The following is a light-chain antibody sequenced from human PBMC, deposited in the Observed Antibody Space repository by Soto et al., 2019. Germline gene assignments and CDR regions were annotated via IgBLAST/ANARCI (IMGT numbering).Light chain of an antibody. J-gene: IGKJ4*01. CDR1: QSIRSW. CDR2: DAY. CDR3: QQYESYSPLT. V-gene: IGKV1-5*01. Sequence: DIQMTQSPSILSASVGDRVTITCRASQSIRSWLAWYQQKPGKAPKLLIYDAYSLESGVPSRFRGRRSGTEFTLTIDGLQPEDFATYYCQQYESYSPLTFGGGTKVDIX.